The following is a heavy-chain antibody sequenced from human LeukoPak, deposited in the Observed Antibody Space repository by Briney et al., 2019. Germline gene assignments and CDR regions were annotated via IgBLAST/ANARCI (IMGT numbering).Heavy chain of an antibody. J-gene: IGHJ4*02. V-gene: IGHV3-23*01. CDR3: AFSPLGFNYGYAY. CDR2: LSDGGHSS. Sequence: GGSLRLSCAASGFTFSSYAMNWVRQAPGKRLEWVLSLSDGGHSSFYADSVKGRFTIYRDDSQNILYLQMNNLGGDDTALYYCAFSPLGFNYGYAYWGQGTLVTVSS. D-gene: IGHD5-18*01. CDR1: GFTFSSYA.